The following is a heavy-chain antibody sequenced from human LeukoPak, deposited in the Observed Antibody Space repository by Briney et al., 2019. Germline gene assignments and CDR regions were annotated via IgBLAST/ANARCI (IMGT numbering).Heavy chain of an antibody. V-gene: IGHV3-21*01. CDR3: AATPEYYDSSGYQPYRHYYYGMDV. CDR1: GFTFGSYS. CDR2: ISSSSSYI. Sequence: GGSLRLSCAASGFTFGSYSMNWVRQAPGKGLEWVSSISSSSSYIYYADSVKGRFTISRDNAKNSLYLQMNSLRAEDTAVYYCAATPEYYDSSGYQPYRHYYYGMDVWGQGTTVTVSS. D-gene: IGHD3-22*01. J-gene: IGHJ6*02.